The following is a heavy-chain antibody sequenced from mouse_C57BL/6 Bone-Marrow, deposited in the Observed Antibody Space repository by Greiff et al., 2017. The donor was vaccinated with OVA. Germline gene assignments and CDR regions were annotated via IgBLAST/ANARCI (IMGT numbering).Heavy chain of an antibody. CDR3: AREGITTVVAEMDY. CDR2: INPGSGGT. Sequence: QVHVKQSGAELVRPGTSVKVSCKASGYAFTNYLIEWVKQRPGQGLEWIGVINPGSGGTNYNEKFKGKATLTADKSSSTAYMQLSSLTSEDSAVYFCAREGITTVVAEMDYWGQGTSVTVSS. CDR1: GYAFTNYL. J-gene: IGHJ4*01. V-gene: IGHV1-54*01. D-gene: IGHD1-1*01.